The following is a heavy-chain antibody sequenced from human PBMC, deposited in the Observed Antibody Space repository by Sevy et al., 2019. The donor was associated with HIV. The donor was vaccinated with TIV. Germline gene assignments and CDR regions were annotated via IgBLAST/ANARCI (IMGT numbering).Heavy chain of an antibody. CDR2: ISGSGGST. D-gene: IGHD2-2*01. J-gene: IGHJ6*02. CDR3: AKAGGYCSSTSCYVDYYYGMDV. V-gene: IGHV3-23*01. Sequence: GGSLRLSCAASGFTFSSYAMSWVRQAPGKGLEWVSAISGSGGSTYYADSVKGRFTISRDNSKNTLYLQMNSLRAEDTAVYYCAKAGGYCSSTSCYVDYYYGMDVWGQGTTVTVSS. CDR1: GFTFSSYA.